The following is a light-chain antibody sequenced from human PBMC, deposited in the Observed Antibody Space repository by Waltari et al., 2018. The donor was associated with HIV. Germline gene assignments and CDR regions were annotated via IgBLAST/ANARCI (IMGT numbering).Light chain of an antibody. Sequence: DFVMTQSPLSLPVTPGEPASVSCRSSQSPFYSFDGNTYLDWYLQKPWQAPQLLVGTLSSRAPGVPNRFSGSGSDTEFTLKISSVEAEDVGVYCCMQALQTPTFGQGTKVEIK. V-gene: IGKV2-40*01. CDR3: MQALQTPT. J-gene: IGKJ1*01. CDR1: QSPFYSFDGNTY. CDR2: TLS.